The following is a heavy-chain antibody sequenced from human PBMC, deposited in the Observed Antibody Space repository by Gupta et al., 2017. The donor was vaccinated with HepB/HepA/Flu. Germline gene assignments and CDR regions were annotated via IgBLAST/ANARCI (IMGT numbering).Heavy chain of an antibody. CDR3: ARSDAGSYYPDAFDI. V-gene: IGHV5-51*01. J-gene: IGHJ3*02. CDR1: GYSFTSYW. CDR2: IYPGDSDT. D-gene: IGHD3-10*01. Sequence: EVQLVQSGAEVKKPGESLKISCKGSGYSFTSYWIGWVRQMPGKGLEWMGIIYPGDSDTRYSPAFQGQVTISADKSISTAYLQWSSLKASDTAMYYCARSDAGSYYPDAFDIWGQGTMVTVSS.